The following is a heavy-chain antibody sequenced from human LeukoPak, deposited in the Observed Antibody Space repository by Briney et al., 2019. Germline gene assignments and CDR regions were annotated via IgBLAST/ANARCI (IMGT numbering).Heavy chain of an antibody. J-gene: IGHJ4*02. CDR1: GFSFGDYG. V-gene: IGHV3-20*04. D-gene: IGHD4-17*01. CDR3: ARHDYDFDY. Sequence: GGSLRLSCAASGFSFGDYGMSWVRQAPGKGLEWVSGINWNGGSTGYADSVKGRFTISRDNAKNFLYLQMKSLRAEDTALYYCARHDYDFDYWGQGTLVTVSS. CDR2: INWNGGST.